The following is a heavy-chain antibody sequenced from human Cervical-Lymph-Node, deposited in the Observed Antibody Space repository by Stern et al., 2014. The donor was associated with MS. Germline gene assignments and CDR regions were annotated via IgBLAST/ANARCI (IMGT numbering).Heavy chain of an antibody. V-gene: IGHV2-70*15. CDR3: ARILDSSGQDDGSDAFDI. CDR2: LELDDDK. Sequence: QVTLRESCPALVKPTQTLTLTCTFSGFSLSTSGMCVSWIRQPPGKALEWLVRLELDDDKYYSTSLKTRLTIPKDTSKNQVVLTMTNMDPVDTATYYCARILDSSGQDDGSDAFDIWGQGTMVTVSS. CDR1: GFSLSTSGMC. D-gene: IGHD3-22*01. J-gene: IGHJ3*02.